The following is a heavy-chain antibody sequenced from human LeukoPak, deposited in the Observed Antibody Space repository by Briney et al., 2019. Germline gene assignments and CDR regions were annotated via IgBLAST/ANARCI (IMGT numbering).Heavy chain of an antibody. V-gene: IGHV3-21*01. Sequence: PGGSLRLSCAASGFTFSSYSMNWVRQAPGKGLEWVSSISSSSSYIYYADSVKGRFTISRDNAKNSLYLHMNSLRAEDTAVYYCARVRYCSGGSCYFYNAMDVWGQGTTVTVSS. CDR1: GFTFSSYS. CDR2: ISSSSSYI. D-gene: IGHD2-15*01. J-gene: IGHJ6*02. CDR3: ARVRYCSGGSCYFYNAMDV.